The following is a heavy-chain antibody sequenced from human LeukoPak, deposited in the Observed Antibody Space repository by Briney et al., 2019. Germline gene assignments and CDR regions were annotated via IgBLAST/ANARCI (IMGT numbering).Heavy chain of an antibody. D-gene: IGHD2-15*01. CDR2: INHSGST. CDR1: GGSFSGYY. V-gene: IGHV4-34*01. CDR3: ARGLRDIVVVVAATLYFDY. Sequence: SETLSLTCAVYGGSFSGYYWSWIRQPPGKGLEWIGEINHSGSTNYNPSLKSRVTISVDASTNKFSLKLSSVTAADTAVYYCARGLRDIVVVVAATLYFDYWGQGSLVTVSS. J-gene: IGHJ4*02.